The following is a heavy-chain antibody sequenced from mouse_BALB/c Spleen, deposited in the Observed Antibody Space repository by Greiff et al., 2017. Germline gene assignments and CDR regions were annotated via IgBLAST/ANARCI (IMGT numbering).Heavy chain of an antibody. Sequence: QVQLQHSGAELMKPGASVKISCKATGYTFSSYWIEWVKQRPGHGLEWIGEILPGSGSTNYNEKFKGKATFTADTSSNTAYMQLSSLTSEDSAVYDCSRSYRYDAAYAMDYWGQGTSVTVSS. J-gene: IGHJ4*01. D-gene: IGHD2-14*01. CDR3: SRSYRYDAAYAMDY. CDR1: GYTFSSYW. V-gene: IGHV1-9*01. CDR2: ILPGSGST.